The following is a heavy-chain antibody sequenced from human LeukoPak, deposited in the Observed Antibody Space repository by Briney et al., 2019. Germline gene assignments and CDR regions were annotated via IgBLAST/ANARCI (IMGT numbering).Heavy chain of an antibody. J-gene: IGHJ4*02. Sequence: GGSLRLSCAASGFTFSSYSMNWVRQAPGKGLEWVPYISSSSSTIYYADSVKGRFTISRDNAKNSLYLQMNSLRAEDTAVYYCARGYYDFWSGYDYWGQGTLVTVSS. D-gene: IGHD3-3*01. CDR2: ISSSSSTI. CDR3: ARGYYDFWSGYDY. V-gene: IGHV3-48*01. CDR1: GFTFSSYS.